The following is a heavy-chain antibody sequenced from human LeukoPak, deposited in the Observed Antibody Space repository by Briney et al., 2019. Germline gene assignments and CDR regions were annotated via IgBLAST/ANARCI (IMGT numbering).Heavy chain of an antibody. V-gene: IGHV5-51*01. D-gene: IGHD6-6*01. CDR2: IYPGDSDT. J-gene: IGHJ5*02. CDR3: ARTSIAARPPYNWFDP. Sequence: GESLKISCKGSGYSFTSYWIGRVRQMPGKGLEWMGIIYPGDSDTRYSPSFQGQVTISADKSISTAYLQWSSLKASDTAMYYCARTSIAARPPYNWFDPWGQGTLVTVSS. CDR1: GYSFTSYW.